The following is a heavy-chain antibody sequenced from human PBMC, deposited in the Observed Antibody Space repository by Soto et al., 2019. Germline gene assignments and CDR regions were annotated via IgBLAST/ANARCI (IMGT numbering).Heavy chain of an antibody. CDR1: GGTFSSYA. CDR3: ARDGIAALYLDY. V-gene: IGHV1-69*13. D-gene: IGHD6-6*01. J-gene: IGHJ4*02. Sequence: SVKVSCKASGGTFSSYAIRWVRPAPGQWLEWMGGIIPIFGTANYAQKFQGRVTITADESTSTAYMELSSPRSEDTAVYYCARDGIAALYLDYWAQGTLVPVSS. CDR2: IIPIFGTA.